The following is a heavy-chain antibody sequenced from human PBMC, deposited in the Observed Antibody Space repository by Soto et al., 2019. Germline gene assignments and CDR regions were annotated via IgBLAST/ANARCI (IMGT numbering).Heavy chain of an antibody. D-gene: IGHD3-3*01. CDR3: ARSYDFWSGPAGLDYYYMDV. J-gene: IGHJ6*03. CDR1: GYTFTSYD. V-gene: IGHV1-8*01. Sequence: ASVKVACKASGYTFTSYDINWVRQDTEEGLEWMGWMNPNSGNTGYAQKFQGRVTMTRNTSISTAYMELSSRRSEDTAVYYCARSYDFWSGPAGLDYYYMDVWGKGTTVTVSS. CDR2: MNPNSGNT.